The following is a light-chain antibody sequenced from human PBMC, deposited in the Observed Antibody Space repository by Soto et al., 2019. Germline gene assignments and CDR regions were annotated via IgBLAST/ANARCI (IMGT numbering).Light chain of an antibody. CDR1: QSISNS. CDR3: QQTHSTPLT. CDR2: TIS. Sequence: DIQMTQSPSSLSAFVGDRVTITCRASQSISNSLNWYQQKPGKDPRLLISTISSLQSVVPSRFTGSGSGTDFTLTISSLQPEDFATYYCQQTHSTPLTFGGGTKVEV. V-gene: IGKV1-39*01. J-gene: IGKJ4*01.